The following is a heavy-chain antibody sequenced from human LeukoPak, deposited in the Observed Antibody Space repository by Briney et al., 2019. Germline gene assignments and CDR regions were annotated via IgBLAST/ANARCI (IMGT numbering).Heavy chain of an antibody. V-gene: IGHV3-21*01. J-gene: IGHJ6*02. CDR2: ISSSSSYI. Sequence: GGSLRLSCAASGFTFSSYSMNWVRQAPGKGLEWVSSISSSSSYIYYADSVKGRFTISRDNAKNSLYLQMNSQRAEDTAVYYCARDSVLVVPAAYYYYGMDVWGQGTTVTPSS. D-gene: IGHD2-2*01. CDR3: ARDSVLVVPAAYYYYGMDV. CDR1: GFTFSSYS.